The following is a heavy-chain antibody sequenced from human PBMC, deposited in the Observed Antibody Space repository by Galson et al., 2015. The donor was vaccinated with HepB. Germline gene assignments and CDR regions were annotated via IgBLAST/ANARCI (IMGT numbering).Heavy chain of an antibody. CDR2: INDEGTLR. D-gene: IGHD1-26*01. V-gene: IGHV3-74*01. CDR3: AGLGGTSGVDV. J-gene: IGHJ6*02. Sequence: SLRLSCAASGFTFRIYWMHWVRQPPGKGLEWVSLINDEGTLRKYGDFVKSRFTISRDNAKNTVYLQLNSLRAEDTAVYYCAGLGGTSGVDVWGQGTTVTVPS. CDR1: GFTFRIYW.